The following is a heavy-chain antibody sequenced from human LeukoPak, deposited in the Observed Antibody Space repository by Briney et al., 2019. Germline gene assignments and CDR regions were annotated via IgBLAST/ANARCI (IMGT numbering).Heavy chain of an antibody. J-gene: IGHJ4*02. CDR3: ARWAIYGLYYFDY. Sequence: SETLSLTCTVSSGSISSYSWSWIRQPPGKGLEWVGFIYYSGSTRYNPSLKSRVTISVDTSKNQLSLKLSTVTAADTAVYYCARWAIYGLYYFDYWGQGTLVTVSS. CDR1: SGSISSYS. CDR2: IYYSGST. D-gene: IGHD3-10*01. V-gene: IGHV4-59*08.